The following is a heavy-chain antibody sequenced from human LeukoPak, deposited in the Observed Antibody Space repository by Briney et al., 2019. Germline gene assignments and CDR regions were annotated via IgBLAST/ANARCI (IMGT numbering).Heavy chain of an antibody. D-gene: IGHD6-19*01. V-gene: IGHV3-7*01. J-gene: IGHJ4*02. CDR2: IKQDGSEK. Sequence: GGSLRLSCAASGFTFSSYWTSWVRQAPGKGLEWVANIKQDGSEKYYVDSVKGRFTISRDNAKNSLYLQMNSLRAEDTAVYYCARNLGYSSGWGLGYWGQGTLVTVSS. CDR1: GFTFSSYW. CDR3: ARNLGYSSGWGLGY.